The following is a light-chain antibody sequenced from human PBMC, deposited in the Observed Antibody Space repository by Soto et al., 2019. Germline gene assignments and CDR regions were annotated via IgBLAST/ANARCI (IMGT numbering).Light chain of an antibody. J-gene: IGKJ3*01. CDR2: AAS. Sequence: DIQMTQSPSSLSASVGDRVTITCRASQSISSYLNWYQQKPGKAPKLLIYAASSLQSGVPSRFSGSGSGTDFTLTISNPQPEDFATYYCQQKDTFGPGTKVDIK. CDR3: QQKDT. V-gene: IGKV1-39*01. CDR1: QSISSY.